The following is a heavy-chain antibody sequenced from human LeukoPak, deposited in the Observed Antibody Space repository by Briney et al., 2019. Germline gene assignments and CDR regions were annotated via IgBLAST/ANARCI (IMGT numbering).Heavy chain of an antibody. Sequence: ASVKVSCKASGYTFTGYYIHWVRQAPGQGLEWMGWISAYNGNTNYAQKLQGRVTMTTDTSTSTAYMELRSLRSDDTAVYYCARGTSLDPFDYWGQGTLVTVSS. CDR1: GYTFTGYY. D-gene: IGHD3/OR15-3a*01. J-gene: IGHJ4*02. CDR2: ISAYNGNT. V-gene: IGHV1-18*04. CDR3: ARGTSLDPFDY.